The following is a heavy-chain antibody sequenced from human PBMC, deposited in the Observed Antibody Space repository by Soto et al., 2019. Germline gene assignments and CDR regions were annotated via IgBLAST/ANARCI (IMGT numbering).Heavy chain of an antibody. V-gene: IGHV3-30*03. CDR3: AREGSGSRFAFDV. D-gene: IGHD1-26*01. J-gene: IGHJ3*01. CDR1: GFTFSSHG. CDR2: VSDDGNTK. Sequence: QVQLVESGGGVVQPGTSLRLSCAASGFTFSSHGMHWVRQAPGKGLEWVAVVSDDGNTKYYADSVKGRLTLSRDNSKNTLSLQMNSLSSDDTAVYYCAREGSGSRFAFDVWGQGTTVTVSS.